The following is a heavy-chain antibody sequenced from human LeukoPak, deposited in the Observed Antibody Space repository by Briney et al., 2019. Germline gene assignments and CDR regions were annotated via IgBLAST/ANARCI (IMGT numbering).Heavy chain of an antibody. V-gene: IGHV4-38-2*02. J-gene: IGHJ3*02. CDR2: IYHSGST. Sequence: PSETLSLTCTVSRYSISSGYYWGWIRQPPGKGLEWIGSIYHSGSTYYNPSLKSRVTISIDTSKNQFSLKLRSVTAADTAVYYCARAIAAAGTLLAFDIWGQGTMVTVSS. CDR3: ARAIAAAGTLLAFDI. D-gene: IGHD6-13*01. CDR1: RYSISSGYY.